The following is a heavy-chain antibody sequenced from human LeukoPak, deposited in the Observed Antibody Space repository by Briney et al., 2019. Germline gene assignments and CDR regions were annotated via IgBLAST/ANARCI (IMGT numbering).Heavy chain of an antibody. CDR1: GFTFNNYA. D-gene: IGHD2-2*01. CDR2: IMIGGDGK. Sequence: GGSLRLSCAGSGFTFNNYAMSWVRRAPRKGLEWVSTIMIGGDGKHYADSVKGRFTISRDRSESTLCLQMNGLRADDTAVYYCVRAAPRDCSPASCSLFDTWGQGTLVTVSS. CDR3: VRAAPRDCSPASCSLFDT. V-gene: IGHV3-23*01. J-gene: IGHJ4*02.